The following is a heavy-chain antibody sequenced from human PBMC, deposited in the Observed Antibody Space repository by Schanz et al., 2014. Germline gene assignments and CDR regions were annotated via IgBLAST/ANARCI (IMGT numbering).Heavy chain of an antibody. D-gene: IGHD3-10*02. CDR1: GGSISSYY. CDR3: ARDKVTTLGYYGMDV. CDR2: VYYTGST. J-gene: IGHJ6*02. Sequence: QVQLQESGPGLVKPSETLSLTCTVSGGSISSYYWSWIRQPPGKGLEWIGYVYYTGSTTYNPSLKSRVTISVVPSKRQFSLKLSSVTAADTAVYYCARDKVTTLGYYGMDVWGQGTTVTVSS. V-gene: IGHV4-59*01.